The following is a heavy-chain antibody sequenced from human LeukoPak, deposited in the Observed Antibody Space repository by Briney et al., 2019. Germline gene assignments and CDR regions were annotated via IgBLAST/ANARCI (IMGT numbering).Heavy chain of an antibody. Sequence: QSGGSLRLSCAASGFTFNNYAMHWVRQAPGKGLEWVTMISYDGGIKNYADSVKGRLTISRDNSKNTLYLQMNSLRAEDTAVYFCAKGGYCSGSNCEDFFDYWGQGTLVTVSS. CDR1: GFTFNNYA. CDR3: AKGGYCSGSNCEDFFDY. D-gene: IGHD2-15*01. J-gene: IGHJ4*02. CDR2: ISYDGGIK. V-gene: IGHV3-30*18.